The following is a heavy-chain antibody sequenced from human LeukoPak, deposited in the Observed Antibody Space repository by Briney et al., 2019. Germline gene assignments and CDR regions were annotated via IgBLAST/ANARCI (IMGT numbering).Heavy chain of an antibody. Sequence: PGGSLRLSCAASGFTFSSYWMSWVRQAPGKGLEWVANIKQDGSEKYYVDSVKGRFTISRDNAKNSLYLQMNSLRAEDTAVYYCATVYSSGWYDWFDPWGQGTLVTVSS. D-gene: IGHD6-19*01. CDR3: ATVYSSGWYDWFDP. CDR1: GFTFSSYW. J-gene: IGHJ5*02. CDR2: IKQDGSEK. V-gene: IGHV3-7*01.